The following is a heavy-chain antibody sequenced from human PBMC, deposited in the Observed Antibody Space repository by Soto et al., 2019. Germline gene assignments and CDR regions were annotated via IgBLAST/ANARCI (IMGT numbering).Heavy chain of an antibody. CDR3: AKGSTRGYASSWARSHFDY. Sequence: EVHLLESGGGLVQPGGSLRLSCAASGFTFRSYAMSWVRQAPGKGLEWVSGISGSGDNTKDADSVKDRFTISRDISKNTLYLQMKSLRAEDTAVYYCAKGSTRGYASSWARSHFDYWGPGTLVAVSS. J-gene: IGHJ4*02. CDR2: ISGSGDNT. D-gene: IGHD6-13*01. V-gene: IGHV3-23*01. CDR1: GFTFRSYA.